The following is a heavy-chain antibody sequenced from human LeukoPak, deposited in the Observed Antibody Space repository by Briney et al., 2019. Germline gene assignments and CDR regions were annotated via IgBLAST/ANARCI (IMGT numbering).Heavy chain of an antibody. CDR2: IIPIFGTA. Sequence: GASVKVSCKTSGYTFTSYGIIWVRQAPGQGLEWMGGIIPIFGTANYAQKFQGRVTITADESTSTAYMELSSLRSEDTAVYYCAEQSTGTTGEFDYWGQGTLVTVSS. CDR3: AEQSTGTTGEFDY. J-gene: IGHJ4*02. CDR1: GYTFTSYG. V-gene: IGHV1-69*13. D-gene: IGHD1-7*01.